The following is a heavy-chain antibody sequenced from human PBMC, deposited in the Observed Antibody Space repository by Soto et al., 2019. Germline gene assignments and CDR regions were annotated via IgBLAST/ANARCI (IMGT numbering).Heavy chain of an antibody. CDR2: IYYTGNN. CDR3: AREPKQNYDSSPWNGGFDS. J-gene: IGHJ4*02. Sequence: SETLSLTCTVSGDSISSPHYYWTWIRQPPGKGLEWVGYIYYTGNNFYNPALKSRVAVSVDPSTNQFSLKLASVTDADTAVYFCAREPKQNYDSSPWNGGFDSWGPGTLVTVS. V-gene: IGHV4-30-4*01. CDR1: GDSISSPHYY. D-gene: IGHD3-22*01.